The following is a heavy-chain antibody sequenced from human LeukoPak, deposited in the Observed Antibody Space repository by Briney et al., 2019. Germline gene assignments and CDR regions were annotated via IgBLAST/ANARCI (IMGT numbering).Heavy chain of an antibody. D-gene: IGHD2-15*01. V-gene: IGHV4-39*01. J-gene: IGHJ4*02. CDR3: ARLCGYCSGGSAYYFDY. Sequence: KSSETLSLTCTVSGGSISTSYYWGWIRQPPGKGLEWIGSIRYSGSTYYNSSLKSRVTISVDTSKNQFSLKLSSVTAADTAVYYCARLCGYCSGGSAYYFDYWGQGTLVTVSS. CDR1: GGSISTSYY. CDR2: IRYSGST.